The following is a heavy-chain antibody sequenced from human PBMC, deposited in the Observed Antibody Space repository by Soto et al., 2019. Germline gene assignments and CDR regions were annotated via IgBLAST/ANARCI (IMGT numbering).Heavy chain of an antibody. Sequence: GGSLRLSCAASGFTFSSYGMHWVRQAPGKGLEWVAVIWYDGSNKYYADSVKGRFTISGDNSKNTLYLQMNSLRAEDTAVYYCAREGWNSCYDPNQIDYWGQGTLVTVSS. CDR2: IWYDGSNK. D-gene: IGHD5-12*01. J-gene: IGHJ4*02. CDR3: AREGWNSCYDPNQIDY. CDR1: GFTFSSYG. V-gene: IGHV3-33*01.